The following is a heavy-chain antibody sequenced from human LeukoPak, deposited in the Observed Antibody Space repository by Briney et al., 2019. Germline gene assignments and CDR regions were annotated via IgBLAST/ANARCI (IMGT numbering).Heavy chain of an antibody. V-gene: IGHV1-2*02. CDR1: GYTFTGYN. CDR3: ARDSGYEVDC. J-gene: IGHJ4*02. CDR2: INPNSGGT. Sequence: GASVKVSCKASGYTFTGYNMHWVRQAPGQGPEWMGWINPNSGGTNYAQKFQGRVTMTRDTSVNTAYMEVSRLRSDDTAVYYCARDSGYEVDCWGQGTLVTVSS. D-gene: IGHD5-12*01.